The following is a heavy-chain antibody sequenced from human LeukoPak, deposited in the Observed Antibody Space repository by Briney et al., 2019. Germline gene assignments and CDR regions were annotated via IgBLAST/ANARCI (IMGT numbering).Heavy chain of an antibody. D-gene: IGHD3-22*01. V-gene: IGHV4-59*08. Sequence: SETLSLTCTVSGGSISSYFWSWIRQPPGKGLEWIGYIYYSGSTNYNPSLKSRVTISVDTSKNQFSLKLSSVTAADTAVYYCARQRGYHYDSTTNRFSDLWGQGTRVTVSS. J-gene: IGHJ5*02. CDR2: IYYSGST. CDR1: GGSISSYF. CDR3: ARQRGYHYDSTTNRFSDL.